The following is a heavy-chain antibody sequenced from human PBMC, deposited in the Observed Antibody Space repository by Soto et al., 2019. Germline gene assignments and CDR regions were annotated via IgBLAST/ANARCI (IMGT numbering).Heavy chain of an antibody. D-gene: IGHD6-19*01. CDR3: ARGSSGWPPRLAY. V-gene: IGHV4-59*01. CDR1: GDSISSYY. CDR2: IYYSGST. J-gene: IGHJ4*02. Sequence: QVQLQESGPGLVKPSETLSLNCTVSGDSISSYYWSWIRQSPGKGLEWIGYIYYSGSTNYNPSLKSRVTISGDTSQNQFSLRLSSVPAADTAVYYCARGSSGWPPRLAYWGQGTLVTVSS.